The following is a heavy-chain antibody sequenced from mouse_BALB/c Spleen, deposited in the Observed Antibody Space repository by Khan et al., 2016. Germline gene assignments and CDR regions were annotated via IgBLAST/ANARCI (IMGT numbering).Heavy chain of an antibody. Sequence: EVQLVESGGGLVQPKGSLNLSCAASGFTFNTYAMNWVRQAPGKGLEWVARIRSKSNNYATYYADSVKDRFTISRDDSQSMLYLQMNNLKTEDTAMYYCVRGYYAMDYWGQGTSVTVSS. J-gene: IGHJ4*01. CDR3: VRGYYAMDY. CDR2: IRSKSNNYAT. CDR1: GFTFNTYA. V-gene: IGHV10-1*02.